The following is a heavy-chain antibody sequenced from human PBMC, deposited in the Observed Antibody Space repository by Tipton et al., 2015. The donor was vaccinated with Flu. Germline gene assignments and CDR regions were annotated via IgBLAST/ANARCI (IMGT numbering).Heavy chain of an antibody. CDR1: GDSIASDYY. CDR3: ARDPSLGMPDYFDY. CDR2: IHRSGNT. J-gene: IGHJ4*02. D-gene: IGHD2-2*01. V-gene: IGHV4-38-2*02. Sequence: TLSLTCSISGDSIASDYYWGWIRQPPGKGLEWLGNIHRSGNTYYNSSLKSRVAISVDTSKKQFSLQLRSVTAADTAVYYCARDPSLGMPDYFDYWGQGTLVTASS.